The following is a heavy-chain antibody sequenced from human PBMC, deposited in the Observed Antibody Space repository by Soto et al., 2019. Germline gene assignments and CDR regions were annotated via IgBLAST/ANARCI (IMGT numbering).Heavy chain of an antibody. J-gene: IGHJ3*02. V-gene: IGHV2-5*01. Sequence: SGPTLVNPTQTLTPTCTFSGFSLSTSGVGVGWIRQPPGKAMEWLALIYWNDDKRYSPSLKSRLTITKDTSKNQVVLTMTNMDPVDTATYYCAHSSSITIFGVVILDAFDIWGQGTMVTV. CDR3: AHSSSITIFGVVILDAFDI. CDR2: IYWNDDK. D-gene: IGHD3-3*01. CDR1: GFSLSTSGVG.